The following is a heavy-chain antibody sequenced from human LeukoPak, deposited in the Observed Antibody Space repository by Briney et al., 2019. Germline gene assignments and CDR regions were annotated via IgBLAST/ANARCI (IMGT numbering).Heavy chain of an antibody. V-gene: IGHV3-23*01. CDR1: GFAFSTYT. CDR3: AKVQGDIDPFDF. D-gene: IGHD1-26*01. J-gene: IGHJ3*01. Sequence: GGSLRLSCATSGFAFSTYTTGWVRQAPGKGLEWVSSFSRGGGGAFYADSVKGQFTISRDNSKNTLYLQMNSLRVEDTAVYFCAKVQGDIDPFDFWGQGTMVTV. CDR2: FSRGGGGA.